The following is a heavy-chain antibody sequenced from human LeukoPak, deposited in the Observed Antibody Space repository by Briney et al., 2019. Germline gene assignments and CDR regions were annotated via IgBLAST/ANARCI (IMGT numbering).Heavy chain of an antibody. V-gene: IGHV3-7*01. CDR3: ARETPSKYFPDY. Sequence: PGGSLRLSCAASGFTFSSYWMNWVRQAPGKGLEWVANIRQDGSEKYYVDSVKGRFTISRENAKNSLYLQMNSLRAEDTAVYYCARETPSKYFPDYWGQGTLVTVSS. J-gene: IGHJ4*02. CDR2: IRQDGSEK. D-gene: IGHD3-9*01. CDR1: GFTFSSYW.